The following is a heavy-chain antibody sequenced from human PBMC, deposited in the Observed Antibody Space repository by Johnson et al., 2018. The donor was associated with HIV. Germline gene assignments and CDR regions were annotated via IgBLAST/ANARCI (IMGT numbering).Heavy chain of an antibody. Sequence: VQLVESGGGVVQPGRSLRLSCAASGFTFDDYGMSWVRQAPGKGLEWVSGINWNGGSRGYADSVKGRFTISRDNAKNSLYLQMNSLRAEDTAVYYCARDRQSGGGDADAFDIWGQGTLVSVSS. CDR3: ARDRQSGGGDADAFDI. CDR2: INWNGGSR. J-gene: IGHJ3*02. CDR1: GFTFDDYG. D-gene: IGHD3-16*01. V-gene: IGHV3-20*04.